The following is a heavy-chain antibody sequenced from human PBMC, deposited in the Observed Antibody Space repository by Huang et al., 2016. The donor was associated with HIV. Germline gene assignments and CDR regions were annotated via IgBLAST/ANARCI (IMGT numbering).Heavy chain of an antibody. D-gene: IGHD1-1*01. Sequence: QVELVQSGAEVKRPGASVRVSCKAAGYIFTKYGINWVRQAPGQGLEWMGGISAYNCNTNYAEKVQGRVTLTRDTAATTAYMELRDVTSADTAVYYCARDHWYPLQNWFDLWGQGTLVTVSS. CDR2: ISAYNCNT. J-gene: IGHJ5*01. V-gene: IGHV1-18*01. CDR1: GYIFTKYG. CDR3: ARDHWYPLQNWFDL.